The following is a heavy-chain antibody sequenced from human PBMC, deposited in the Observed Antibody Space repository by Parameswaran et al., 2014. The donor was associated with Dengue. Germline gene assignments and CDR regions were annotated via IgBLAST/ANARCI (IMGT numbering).Heavy chain of an antibody. CDR3: ARDRAARTSGMDV. J-gene: IGHJ6*02. CDR2: VVGMYFI. D-gene: IGHD6-6*01. Sequence: GGSLRLSCAASGFNFDILPCTGSGKFQGRAWSGSQVVVGMYFIGCADSVKGRFTTSRDNAKNSLYLHMKSLRAEDTAVYYCARDRAARTSGMDVWGQGTTVTVSS. V-gene: IGHV3-9*01. CDR1: GFNFDILP.